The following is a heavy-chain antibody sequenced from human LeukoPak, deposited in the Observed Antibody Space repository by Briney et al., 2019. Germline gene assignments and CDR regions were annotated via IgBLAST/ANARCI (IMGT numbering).Heavy chain of an antibody. CDR1: GFTFSSYW. J-gene: IGHJ4*02. Sequence: PGGSLRLSCAASGFTFSSYWMSWVRQASGKGLEWVANIKQDGSEKYYVDSVKGRFTISRDNAKNSLYLQMNSLRAEDTAVYYCARFYGSGSYDPPDYFDYWGQGTLVTVSS. D-gene: IGHD3-10*01. CDR3: ARFYGSGSYDPPDYFDY. CDR2: IKQDGSEK. V-gene: IGHV3-7*03.